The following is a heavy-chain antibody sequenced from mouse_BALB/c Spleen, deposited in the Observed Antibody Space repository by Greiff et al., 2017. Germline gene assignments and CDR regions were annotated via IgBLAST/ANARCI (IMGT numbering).Heavy chain of an antibody. CDR2: IDPANGNT. V-gene: IGHV14-3*02. Sequence: DVQLQESGAELVKPGASVKLSCTASGFNIKDTYMNWVKQRPEQGLEWIGRIDPANGNTKYDPKFQGKATITADTSSNTAYLQLSSLTSEDTAVYYCAGSEYYLGRVDYWGQGTSVTGSS. CDR3: AGSEYYLGRVDY. D-gene: IGHD1-1*01. J-gene: IGHJ4*01. CDR1: GFNIKDTY.